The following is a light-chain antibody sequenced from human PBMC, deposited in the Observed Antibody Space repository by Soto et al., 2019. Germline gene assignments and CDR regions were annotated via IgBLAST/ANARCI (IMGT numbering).Light chain of an antibody. J-gene: IGKJ1*01. CDR3: QQGT. CDR2: AAS. Sequence: IQLTQSPSSLSASVGDRSTITCRASQGISSYLAWYQQKPGKAPKLLIYAASTLQSGVPSRFSGSGSGTDFTLTISSLEPEDFAVYFCQQGTFGQGTKVDI. CDR1: QGISSY. V-gene: IGKV1-9*01.